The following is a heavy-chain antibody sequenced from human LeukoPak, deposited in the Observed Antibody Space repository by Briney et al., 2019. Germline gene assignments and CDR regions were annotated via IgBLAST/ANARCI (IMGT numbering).Heavy chain of an antibody. CDR2: IYHSGST. CDR1: GGSISSGGYS. D-gene: IGHD3-3*01. J-gene: IGHJ5*02. V-gene: IGHV4-30-2*01. Sequence: SETLSLTCSVSGGSISSGGYSWSWIRQPPGKGLEWIGYIYHSGSTYYNPSLKSRVTISVDRSKNQFSLKLSSVTAADTALYYCARDLGDWFDPWGQGTLVTVSS. CDR3: ARDLGDWFDP.